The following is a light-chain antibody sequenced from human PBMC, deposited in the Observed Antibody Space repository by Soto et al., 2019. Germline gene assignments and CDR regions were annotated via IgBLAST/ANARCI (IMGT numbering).Light chain of an antibody. V-gene: IGKV1-39*01. J-gene: IGKJ1*01. CDR3: QQSYSSPQT. CDR2: AAS. Sequence: DIQMTQSPSSLSASVGDRISITCRAGQNINRFLNWYQQKPGKAPKLLIYAASSLRSGVPSRFSGSGSGTDFTLTISSLQPEDFATYYRQQSYSSPQTFGQGTKVEIK. CDR1: QNINRF.